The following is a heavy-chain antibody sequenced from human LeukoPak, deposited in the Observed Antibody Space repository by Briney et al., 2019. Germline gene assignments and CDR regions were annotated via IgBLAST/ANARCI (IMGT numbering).Heavy chain of an antibody. CDR1: GFTFSSYG. J-gene: IGHJ5*01. V-gene: IGHV3-30*02. D-gene: IGHD4-23*01. CDR2: IRYDGSNK. Sequence: GGSLRLSCAASGFTFSSYGMHWVRQAPGKGLEWVAFIRYDGSNKYYADSVKGRFTISRDNSKNTLYLQMNSLRAEDTAVYYCAKGERGNFLQFDYWGQGTLVTVSS. CDR3: AKGERGNFLQFDY.